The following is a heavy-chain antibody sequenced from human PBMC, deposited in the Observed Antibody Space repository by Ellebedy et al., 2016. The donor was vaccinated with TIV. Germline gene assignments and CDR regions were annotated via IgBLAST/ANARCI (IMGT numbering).Heavy chain of an antibody. V-gene: IGHV4-59*08. CDR2: IYDSGTT. Sequence: SETLSLTCTVFGGSIRSSYWSWIRQSPGMRMEWLAYIYDSGTTNFNPSLSNRLTISRDTSRNQVSLRLNSVTAADTAVYYCARLAKLDSGYAFDYWGQGTLVTVSS. J-gene: IGHJ4*02. D-gene: IGHD2-8*01. CDR1: GGSIRSSY. CDR3: ARLAKLDSGYAFDY.